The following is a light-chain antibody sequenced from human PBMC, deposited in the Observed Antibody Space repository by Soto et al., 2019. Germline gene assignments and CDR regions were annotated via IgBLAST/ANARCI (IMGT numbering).Light chain of an antibody. V-gene: IGLV2-23*01. Sequence: QSALTQPASVCGSPGQSITISCTGTSSDVGTYNLVSWYQQHPGKAPKLMIYEGSKRPSGVSNRLSGSKSGNTASLTISGLQAEDEADYYCCSYAGSRTLVFGGGTKLTVL. CDR1: SSDVGTYNL. CDR2: EGS. J-gene: IGLJ2*01. CDR3: CSYAGSRTLV.